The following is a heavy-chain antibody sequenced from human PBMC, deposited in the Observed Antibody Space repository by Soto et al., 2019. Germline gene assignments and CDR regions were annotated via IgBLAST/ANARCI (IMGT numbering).Heavy chain of an antibody. Sequence: PSETLSLTCTVSGGSVSSGSYYWSWIRQPPGKGLEWIGYIYYSGSTNYNPSLKSRVTISVDTSKNQFSLKLSSVTAADTAVYYCARVRDRYNYVFDYWGQGTLVTVSS. CDR3: ARVRDRYNYVFDY. CDR2: IYYSGST. D-gene: IGHD5-12*01. CDR1: GGSVSSGSYY. V-gene: IGHV4-61*01. J-gene: IGHJ4*02.